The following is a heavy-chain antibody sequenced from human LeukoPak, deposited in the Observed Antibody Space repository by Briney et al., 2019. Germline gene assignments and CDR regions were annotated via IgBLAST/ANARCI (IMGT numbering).Heavy chain of an antibody. V-gene: IGHV3-43*01. D-gene: IGHD4-17*01. J-gene: IGHJ4*02. Sequence: GGSLRFSCAASGFTFDDYTMHWVRQAPGKGLEWVSLISWDGGSTYYADSVKGRFTISRDNSKNSLYLQMNSLRTEDTALYYCAKEELDYGAYDYWGQGTLVTVSS. CDR3: AKEELDYGAYDY. CDR2: ISWDGGST. CDR1: GFTFDDYT.